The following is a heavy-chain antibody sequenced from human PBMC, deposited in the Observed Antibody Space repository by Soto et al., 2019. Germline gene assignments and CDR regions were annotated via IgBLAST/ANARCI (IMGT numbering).Heavy chain of an antibody. CDR1: GDSVSSNSAD. D-gene: IGHD6-13*01. CDR2: TYYSSKWYN. V-gene: IGHV6-1*01. Sequence: HTLSLTCAISGDSVSSNSADWNWIRQSPSRGLEWLGRTYYSSKWYNDYAVSVKSRITINPDTSKNQFSLQLNSVTPEDTVVYYCARGGGYSSSPLGMDVCGQGTTVTVSS. J-gene: IGHJ6*02. CDR3: ARGGGYSSSPLGMDV.